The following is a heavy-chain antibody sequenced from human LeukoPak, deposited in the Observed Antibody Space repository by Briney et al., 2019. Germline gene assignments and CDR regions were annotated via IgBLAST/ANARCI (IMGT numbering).Heavy chain of an antibody. V-gene: IGHV4-4*07. D-gene: IGHD2-21*01. CDR1: GASITGYR. Sequence: PSETLSLTCTVSGASITGYRWSWVRQPAVKGLEWLGRLSITGDTKYNPSLSSRLTISMDTSKSQFSLNLRSVTVADTGVYYCAREYQRLFYGAVIDHWGQGTWGAGSP. J-gene: IGHJ1*01. CDR3: AREYQRLFYGAVIDH. CDR2: LSITGDT.